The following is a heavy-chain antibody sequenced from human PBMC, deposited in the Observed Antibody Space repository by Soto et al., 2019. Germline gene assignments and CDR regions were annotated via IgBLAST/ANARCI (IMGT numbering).Heavy chain of an antibody. V-gene: IGHV2-70*04. CDR1: GFSLSGTGMR. CDR2: IDWENTK. CDR3: ARAFYGMDI. J-gene: IGHJ6*02. Sequence: SGPTLVNPTQTLTLTCTVSGFSLSGTGMRVTWIRQPPGKALEWLARIDWENTKLYSTSLKTRLTISKDTSKNQVVLTMTNVDPADTGTYYCARAFYGMDIWGQGTTVTVSS.